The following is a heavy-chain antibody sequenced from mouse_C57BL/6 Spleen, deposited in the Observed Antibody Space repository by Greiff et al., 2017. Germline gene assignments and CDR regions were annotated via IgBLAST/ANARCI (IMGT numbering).Heavy chain of an antibody. CDR1: GYTFTDYN. J-gene: IGHJ1*03. CDR2: INPNNGGT. CDR3: ARDYYGSSPDV. Sequence: VQLKQSGPELVKPGASVKIPCKASGYTFTDYNMDWVKQSHGKSLEWIGDINPNNGGTIYNQKFKGKATLTVDKSSSTAYMELRSLTSEDTAVYYCARDYYGSSPDVWGTGTTVTVSS. V-gene: IGHV1-18*01. D-gene: IGHD1-1*01.